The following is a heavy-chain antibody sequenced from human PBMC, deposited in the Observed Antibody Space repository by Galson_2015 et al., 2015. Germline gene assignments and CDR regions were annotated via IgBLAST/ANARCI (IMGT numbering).Heavy chain of an antibody. V-gene: IGHV3-15*01. CDR1: GFTFSNAW. CDR3: TTYYDSSGPPCY. D-gene: IGHD3-22*01. Sequence: SLRLSCAASGFTFSNAWMSWVRQAPGKGLEWVGRIKSKTDGGTTDYAAPVQGRFTISRDDSKNTLYLQMNSLKTEATAVYYCTTYYDSSGPPCYWGQRTLVTVSS. CDR2: IKSKTDGGTT. J-gene: IGHJ4*02.